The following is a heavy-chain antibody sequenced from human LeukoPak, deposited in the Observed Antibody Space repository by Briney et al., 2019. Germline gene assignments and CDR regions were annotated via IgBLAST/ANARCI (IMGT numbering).Heavy chain of an antibody. J-gene: IGHJ3*02. CDR2: IYSGGST. V-gene: IGHV3-53*04. D-gene: IGHD4-17*01. CDR3: ARRSYGDYVLDAFDI. CDR1: GFTVSSNY. Sequence: PGGSPRLSSAASGFTVSSNYIGWGPQAPRKGLEWVSVIYSGGSTYYADSVKGRFTISRHNSKNTLYLQMNSLRAEDTAVYYCARRSYGDYVLDAFDIWGQGTMVTVSS.